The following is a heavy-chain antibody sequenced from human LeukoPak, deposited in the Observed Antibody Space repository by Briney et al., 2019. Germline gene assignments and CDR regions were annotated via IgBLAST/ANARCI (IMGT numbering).Heavy chain of an antibody. V-gene: IGHV3-7*01. CDR1: GFAFSDYW. J-gene: IGHJ4*02. D-gene: IGHD1-26*01. CDR2: INREGNEK. Sequence: GGSLRLSCATFGFAFSDYWMTWVRQAPGKGLEWVANINREGNEKYYVDSVRGRFTISRDNAKNSVDLQMDSLRVEDTAVYYCARVGTWELQRVFDFWGQGTLVTVSS. CDR3: ARVGTWELQRVFDF.